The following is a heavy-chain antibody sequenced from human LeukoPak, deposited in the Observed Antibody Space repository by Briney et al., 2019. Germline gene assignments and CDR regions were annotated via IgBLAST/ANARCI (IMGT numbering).Heavy chain of an antibody. J-gene: IGHJ5*02. D-gene: IGHD3-3*01. CDR3: ARDGFTIFGVAYLPGWFDP. CDR2: FDPEDGET. CDR1: GYTLTELS. Sequence: ASVKVSCKVSGYTLTELSMHWVRQAPGKGLEWMGGFDPEDGETIYAQKFQGRVTITTDESTSTAYMELSSLRSEDTAVYYCARDGFTIFGVAYLPGWFDPWGQGTLVTVSS. V-gene: IGHV1-24*01.